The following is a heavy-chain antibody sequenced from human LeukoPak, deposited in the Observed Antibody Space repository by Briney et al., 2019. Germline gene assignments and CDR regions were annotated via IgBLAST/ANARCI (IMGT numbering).Heavy chain of an antibody. CDR1: GFTFSSYA. J-gene: IGHJ4*02. V-gene: IGHV3-23*01. CDR2: ISGSGGST. CDR3: AKVSRYCSGGSCYYHPFDY. Sequence: AGGSLRLSCAASGFTFSSYAKSWVRQAPGKGLEWVSVISGSGGSTYYADSVKGRFTISRDNSKNTLYLQMNSLRAEDTAVYYCAKVSRYCSGGSCYYHPFDYWGQGTLVTVSS. D-gene: IGHD2-15*01.